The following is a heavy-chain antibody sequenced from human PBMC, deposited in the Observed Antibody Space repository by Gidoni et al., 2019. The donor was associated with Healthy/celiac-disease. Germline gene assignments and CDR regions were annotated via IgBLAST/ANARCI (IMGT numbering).Heavy chain of an antibody. D-gene: IGHD3-3*01. CDR3: ARDILSEGDFWSGYYLNCMDV. CDR1: GYTFTSYG. J-gene: IGHJ6*02. Sequence: QVQLVQSGAEVKKPQASVKVSCKASGYTFTSYGTRGVRQATGQGLEWMGWISAYNGNTNYEQKLQGRVTMTTEPSPSTVYLELRSLRSDDAALYYCARDILSEGDFWSGYYLNCMDVWGQGTTVTVSS. CDR2: ISAYNGNT. V-gene: IGHV1-18*04.